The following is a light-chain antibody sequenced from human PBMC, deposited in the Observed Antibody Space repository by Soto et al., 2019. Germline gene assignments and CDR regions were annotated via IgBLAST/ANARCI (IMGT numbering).Light chain of an antibody. Sequence: AIRMTQSPSSLSASIGDRVTITCRASQGIGTYLAWYQQKPGKAPNLLIYAGSILESGVPSRFSGSGSGSDFTLTISNLQSEDFATYYCQQYYTYPQTFDQGPQVDIK. CDR2: AGS. CDR3: QQYYTYPQT. CDR1: QGIGTY. J-gene: IGKJ1*01. V-gene: IGKV1-8*01.